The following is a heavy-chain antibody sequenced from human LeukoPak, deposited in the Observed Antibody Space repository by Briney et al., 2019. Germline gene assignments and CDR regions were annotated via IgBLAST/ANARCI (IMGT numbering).Heavy chain of an antibody. D-gene: IGHD5-18*01. J-gene: IGHJ4*02. CDR3: VNHITAMVRGCLDH. CDR2: INARGFIT. V-gene: IGHV3-23*01. Sequence: GGSLRLSCAASGFTFSDYYMSWVRQAPGKGLEWVSAINARGFITYYAESVKGRFTISRDNSKNTLFLQMNSLSVEDTAIYYCVNHITAMVRGCLDHWGQGILVTVSS. CDR1: GFTFSDYY.